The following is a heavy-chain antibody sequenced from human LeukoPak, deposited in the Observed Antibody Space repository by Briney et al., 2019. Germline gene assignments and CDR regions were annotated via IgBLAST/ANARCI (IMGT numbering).Heavy chain of an antibody. CDR3: AKDPRGTYSGWYTGDAFDV. V-gene: IGHV3-23*01. CDR2: ISGSGGTT. J-gene: IGHJ3*01. D-gene: IGHD6-19*01. CDR1: GFTFSTYV. Sequence: GGSLRLSCAASGFTFSTYVTSWVRQAPGKGLEWVSAISGSGGTTCYADSVKGRFTISRDNSKNTVYLHLNNLRAEDTAIYFCAKDPRGTYSGWYTGDAFDVWGQGTMVTVSS.